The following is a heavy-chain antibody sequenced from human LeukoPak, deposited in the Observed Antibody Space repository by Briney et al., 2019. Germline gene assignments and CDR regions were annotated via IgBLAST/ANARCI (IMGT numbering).Heavy chain of an antibody. CDR2: ISYDGSNK. CDR1: GFTFSSYG. J-gene: IGHJ4*02. Sequence: GGSLRLSCAASGFTFSSYGMHWVRQAPGKGLEWVAVISYDGSNKYYADSVKGRFTISRDNSKNTLYLQMNSLRAEDTAVYYCAKPSFVSWWLPRFDYWGQGTLVTVSS. V-gene: IGHV3-30*18. D-gene: IGHD2-8*02. CDR3: AKPSFVSWWLPRFDY.